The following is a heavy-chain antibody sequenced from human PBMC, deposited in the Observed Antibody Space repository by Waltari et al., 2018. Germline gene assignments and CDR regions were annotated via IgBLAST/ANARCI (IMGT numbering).Heavy chain of an antibody. CDR1: GGSISSYY. Sequence: QVQLQESGPGLVKPSETLSLTCTVSGGSISSYYWSWIRQPPGKGLEWIGYIYYSGSTNYTPSLKSRVTISVDTSKNQFSLKLSSVTAADTAVYYCARVITGTNMVYYYYYMDVWGKGTTVTISS. CDR2: IYYSGST. D-gene: IGHD1-20*01. V-gene: IGHV4-59*08. CDR3: ARVITGTNMVYYYYYMDV. J-gene: IGHJ6*03.